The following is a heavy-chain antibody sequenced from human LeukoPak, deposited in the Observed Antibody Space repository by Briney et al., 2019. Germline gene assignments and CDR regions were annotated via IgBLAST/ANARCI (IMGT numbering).Heavy chain of an antibody. CDR1: GFTFSSYA. Sequence: PGGSLRLSCAASGFTFSSYAMSWVRQAPGKGLEWVSAISGSGGSTYYADSVKVRFTISRDNSKNTLYLQMNSLRAEDTAVYYCAKLPLQDYRGNWFDPWGQGTLVTVSS. J-gene: IGHJ5*02. CDR3: AKLPLQDYRGNWFDP. D-gene: IGHD4-11*01. CDR2: ISGSGGST. V-gene: IGHV3-23*01.